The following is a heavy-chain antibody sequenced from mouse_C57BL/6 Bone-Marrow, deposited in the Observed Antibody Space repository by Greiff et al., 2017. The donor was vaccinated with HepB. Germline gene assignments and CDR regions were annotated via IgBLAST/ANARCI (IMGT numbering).Heavy chain of an antibody. J-gene: IGHJ3*01. CDR1: GYSITSGYY. CDR3: AREGLTGNAY. Sequence: EVQLQQSGPGLVKPSQSLSLTCSVTGYSITSGYYWNWIRQFPGNKLEWMGYISYDGSNNYNPSLKNRISITRDTSKNQFFLKLNSVTTEDTATYYCAREGLTGNAYWGQGTLVTVSA. D-gene: IGHD4-1*01. CDR2: ISYDGSN. V-gene: IGHV3-6*01.